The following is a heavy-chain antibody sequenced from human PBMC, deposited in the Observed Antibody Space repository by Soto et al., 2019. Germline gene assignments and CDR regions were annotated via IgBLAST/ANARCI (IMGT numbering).Heavy chain of an antibody. CDR1: GGAISSGDYY. CDR3: ASPWNPARNDY. V-gene: IGHV4-30-4*01. D-gene: IGHD1-1*01. J-gene: IGHJ4*02. Sequence: KPSETLSLTCTVSGGAISSGDYYWSWIRQPPGKGLEWIGYIYYSGSTYYNPSLKSRVTISVDTSKNQFSLKLSSVTAADTAVYYCASPWNPARNDYWGQGTLVTVSS. CDR2: IYYSGST.